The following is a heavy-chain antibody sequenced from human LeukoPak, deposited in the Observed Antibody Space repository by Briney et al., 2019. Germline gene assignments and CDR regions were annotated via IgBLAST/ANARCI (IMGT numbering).Heavy chain of an antibody. V-gene: IGHV1-69*05. Sequence: SVKVSCKASGGTFSSYAISWVRQAPGQGLEWMGGIIPIFGTANYAQKFQGRVTITTDESTSTAYMELSSLRSEDTAVYYCARGLIQDSSGYYVRAFDIWGQGTMVTVSS. D-gene: IGHD3-22*01. J-gene: IGHJ3*02. CDR1: GGTFSSYA. CDR3: ARGLIQDSSGYYVRAFDI. CDR2: IIPIFGTA.